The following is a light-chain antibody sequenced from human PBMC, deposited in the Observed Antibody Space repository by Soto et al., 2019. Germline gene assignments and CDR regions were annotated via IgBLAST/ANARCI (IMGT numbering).Light chain of an antibody. CDR1: RNDVGGYNF. J-gene: IGLJ2*01. CDR2: DVS. V-gene: IGLV2-14*03. Sequence: QSALTQPASVSGSPGQSITISCTGTRNDVGGYNFVSWHQQHPGKAPKLLIFDVSDRPSEVSHRFSGSKSGYTASLTISGLQAEDEADYYCSSYTTGGTHIFGGGTQLTVL. CDR3: SSYTTGGTHI.